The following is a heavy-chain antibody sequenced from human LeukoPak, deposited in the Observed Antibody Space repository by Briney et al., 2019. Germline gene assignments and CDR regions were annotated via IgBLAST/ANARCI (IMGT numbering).Heavy chain of an antibody. V-gene: IGHV4-59*08. CDR2: IYSSGST. D-gene: IGHD5-24*01. CDR1: GGSISSYY. Sequence: SETLSLTCTVSGGSISSYYWSWIRQPPGKGREWIGFIYSSGSTNYNPSLKSRVTMSVDTSKNQFSLKLSSVTAADTAAYYCARRMRRDGSNTYYFDYWGQGTLVTVSS. J-gene: IGHJ4*02. CDR3: ARRMRRDGSNTYYFDY.